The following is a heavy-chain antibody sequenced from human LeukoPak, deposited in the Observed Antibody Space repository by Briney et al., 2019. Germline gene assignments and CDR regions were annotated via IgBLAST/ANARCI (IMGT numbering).Heavy chain of an antibody. CDR1: GGSISSGSYY. CDR3: ARGFPWGMVGAAFDS. CDR2: IYTSGST. J-gene: IGHJ4*02. D-gene: IGHD1-26*01. Sequence: SETLSLTCTVSGGSISSGSYYWTWIRQPAGKGLEWIGRIYTSGSTNYNPSLKSRVTISVDTSKNQFSLRLSSVTAADTAVYYCARGFPWGMVGAAFDSWGQGTLVTVSS. V-gene: IGHV4-61*02.